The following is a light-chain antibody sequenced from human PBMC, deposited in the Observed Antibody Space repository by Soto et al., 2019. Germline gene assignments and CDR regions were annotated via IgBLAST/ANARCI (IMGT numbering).Light chain of an antibody. CDR3: ETWDSNTHTV. CDR2: LEGSGSY. J-gene: IGLJ3*02. CDR1: SGHSSYI. V-gene: IGLV4-60*02. Sequence: QPVLTQSYSASASLGSSVKLTCTLSSGHSSYIIAWHQQQPGKAPRYLMKLEGSGSYNKGSGVPDRFSGSSSGADRYLTISNLLFEDEADYYCETWDSNTHTVFGGGTKLTVL.